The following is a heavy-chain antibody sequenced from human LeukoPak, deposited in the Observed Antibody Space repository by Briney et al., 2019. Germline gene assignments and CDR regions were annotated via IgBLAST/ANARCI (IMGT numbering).Heavy chain of an antibody. Sequence: PSETLSLTCTVSGGSISSYYWSWVRQPPGKGLEWIGYIYYSGSTNYTPSLKSRVTISVDTSKNQFSLKLSSVTAADTAVYYCARDYRGSGWYGSGDWFDPWGQGTLVTVSS. D-gene: IGHD6-19*01. J-gene: IGHJ5*02. V-gene: IGHV4-59*01. CDR2: IYYSGST. CDR3: ARDYRGSGWYGSGDWFDP. CDR1: GGSISSYY.